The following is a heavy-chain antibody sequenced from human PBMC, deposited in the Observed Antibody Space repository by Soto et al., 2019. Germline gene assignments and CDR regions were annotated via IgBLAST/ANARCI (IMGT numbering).Heavy chain of an antibody. CDR3: ARAVPRWLRLAYYYYYMDG. Sequence: SETLSLTCAVYGGSFSGYYWSWIRQPPGKGLEWIGEINHSGSTNYNPSLKSRVTISVDTSKNQFSLKLSSVTAADTAVYYCARAVPRWLRLAYYYYYMDGWGKGTTVTVSS. CDR2: INHSGST. CDR1: GGSFSGYY. V-gene: IGHV4-34*01. D-gene: IGHD5-12*01. J-gene: IGHJ6*03.